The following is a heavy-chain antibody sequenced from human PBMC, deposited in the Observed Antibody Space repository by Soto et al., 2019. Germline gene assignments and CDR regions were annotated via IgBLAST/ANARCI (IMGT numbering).Heavy chain of an antibody. V-gene: IGHV3-23*01. D-gene: IGHD2-2*01. CDR3: AKGGYCSSTSCYHPFFWFDY. J-gene: IGHJ4*02. CDR2: ISGSGGST. CDR1: GFTFSSYA. Sequence: PGGSLRLSCAASGFTFSSYAMSWVRQAPGKGLEWVSAISGSGGSTYYADSVKGRFTISRDNSKNTLYLQMNSLRAEDTAVYYCAKGGYCSSTSCYHPFFWFDYWGQGTLVTVSS.